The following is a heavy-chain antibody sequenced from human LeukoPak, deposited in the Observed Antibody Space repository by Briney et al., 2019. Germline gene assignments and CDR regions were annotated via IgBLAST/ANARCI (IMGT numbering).Heavy chain of an antibody. V-gene: IGHV1-69*04. Sequence: ASVKVSCKASGGTFSSYAISWVRQAPGQGLEWMGRIIPILGIANYAQKFQGRVTITADKSTSTAYMELCSLRSEDTAVYYCARGVDCSSTSCYLSLDYWGQGTLVTVSS. CDR3: ARGVDCSSTSCYLSLDY. CDR2: IIPILGIA. CDR1: GGTFSSYA. D-gene: IGHD2-2*01. J-gene: IGHJ4*02.